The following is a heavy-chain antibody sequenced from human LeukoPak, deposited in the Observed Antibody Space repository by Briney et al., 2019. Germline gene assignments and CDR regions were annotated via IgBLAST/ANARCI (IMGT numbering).Heavy chain of an antibody. CDR1: GFTFSTYT. V-gene: IGHV3-30*04. D-gene: IGHD3-10*01. CDR2: IAYDGSYT. J-gene: IGHJ4*02. Sequence: GGSLRLSCAASGFTFSTYTMHWVRQAPGKGLEWVAVIAYDGSYTYYAESVRGRFTFSRDNSKNTLYLQLNSLRAEDTAVYYCARDSTYYYDSGSSGPHYFDNWGQGTLVTVSS. CDR3: ARDSTYYYDSGSSGPHYFDN.